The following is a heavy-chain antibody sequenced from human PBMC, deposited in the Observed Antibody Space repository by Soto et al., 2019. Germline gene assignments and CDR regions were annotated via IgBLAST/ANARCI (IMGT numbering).Heavy chain of an antibody. CDR3: ASICSSTSCYETYPYYYYGMDV. J-gene: IGHJ6*02. Sequence: ASVKVSCKASGYTFTSYGISWVRQAPGQGLEWMGWISAYNGNTNYAQKLQGRVTMTTDTSTSTAYMELRSLRSDDTAVYYCASICSSTSCYETYPYYYYGMDVWGQGTTVTVSS. CDR1: GYTFTSYG. D-gene: IGHD2-2*01. CDR2: ISAYNGNT. V-gene: IGHV1-18*01.